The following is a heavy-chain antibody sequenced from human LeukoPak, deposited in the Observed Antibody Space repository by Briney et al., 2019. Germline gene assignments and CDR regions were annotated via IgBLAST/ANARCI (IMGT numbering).Heavy chain of an antibody. Sequence: ASVKVSCKASGYTFTGYYMHWVRQAPGQGLEWMGWVNPNSGGTNYAQKFRGRVTMTRDTSISTAYMELSRLRSDDTAVYYCARGYYDSSGYYCWGQGTLVTVSS. J-gene: IGHJ4*02. D-gene: IGHD3-22*01. CDR1: GYTFTGYY. CDR3: ARGYYDSSGYYC. CDR2: VNPNSGGT. V-gene: IGHV1-2*02.